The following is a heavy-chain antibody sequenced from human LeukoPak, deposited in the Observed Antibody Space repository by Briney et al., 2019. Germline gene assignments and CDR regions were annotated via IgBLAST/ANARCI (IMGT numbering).Heavy chain of an antibody. J-gene: IGHJ4*02. D-gene: IGHD5-18*01. Sequence: ASVKVSCKASGYTFTNKNMHCVRQAPGQGLEWMGVIHPSGGGTNQAPKFQGRLTMTRDTSTATVFMELSSLTSEDTATYYCARMEMDPAMVTNFFDYWGQGTLVTVSS. CDR3: ARMEMDPAMVTNFFDY. CDR2: IHPSGGGT. CDR1: GYTFTNKN. V-gene: IGHV1-46*01.